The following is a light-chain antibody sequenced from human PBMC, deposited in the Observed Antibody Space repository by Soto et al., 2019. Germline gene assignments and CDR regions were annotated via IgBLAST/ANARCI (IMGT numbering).Light chain of an antibody. CDR3: QQYDYWPRT. J-gene: IGKJ1*01. CDR2: GAS. V-gene: IGKV3-15*01. CDR1: QSSGLA. Sequence: EIVLTQAPATLSLSPGERATLSCRASQSSGLAIAWYQHKPGQAPRLLIYGASTRATGIPARFSGSGSGTEFTLTISSLQSEDFAVYYCQQYDYWPRTFGQGTKVDIK.